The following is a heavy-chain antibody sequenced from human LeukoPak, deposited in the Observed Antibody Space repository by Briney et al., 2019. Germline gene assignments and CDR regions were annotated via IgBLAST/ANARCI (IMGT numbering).Heavy chain of an antibody. CDR1: GYTFTGYY. V-gene: IGHV1-46*01. J-gene: IGHJ6*02. Sequence: GASVKVSCKASGYTFTGYYMHWVRQAPGQGLEWMGIINPSGGSTSYAQKFQGRVTMTRDTSTSTVYMELSSLRSEDTAVYYCARGAAVVEYLYYYYYGMDVWGQGTTVTVSS. CDR2: INPSGGST. D-gene: IGHD3-22*01. CDR3: ARGAAVVEYLYYYYYGMDV.